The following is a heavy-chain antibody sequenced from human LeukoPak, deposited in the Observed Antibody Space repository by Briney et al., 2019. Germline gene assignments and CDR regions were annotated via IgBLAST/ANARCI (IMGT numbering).Heavy chain of an antibody. Sequence: SETMSLTCTVSGGSISSGDYYWSWIRQPPGKGLEWIGYIYYSGSTYYNPSLKSRVTISVDTSKNQFSLKLSSVTAADTAVYYCARDRGSGFADYWGQGTLVTVSS. CDR1: GGSISSGDYY. J-gene: IGHJ4*02. CDR2: IYYSGST. V-gene: IGHV4-30-4*01. CDR3: ARDRGSGFADY. D-gene: IGHD3-22*01.